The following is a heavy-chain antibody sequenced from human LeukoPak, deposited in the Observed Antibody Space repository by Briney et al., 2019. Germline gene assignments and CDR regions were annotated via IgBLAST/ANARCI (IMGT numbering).Heavy chain of an antibody. Sequence: PGGSLRLSCAASGFTFSSYGMHWVRQAPGKGLEWVAVISYDGSNKYYADSVKGRFTISRDNSKNTLYLQMNSLRAEDTAVYYCAKDYGWLQSYGGFDYWGQGTLVTVSS. CDR3: AKDYGWLQSYGGFDY. V-gene: IGHV3-30*18. CDR2: ISYDGSNK. D-gene: IGHD5-24*01. J-gene: IGHJ4*02. CDR1: GFTFSSYG.